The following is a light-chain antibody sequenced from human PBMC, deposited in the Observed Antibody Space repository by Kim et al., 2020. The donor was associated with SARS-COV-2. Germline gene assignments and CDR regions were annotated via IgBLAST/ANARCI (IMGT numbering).Light chain of an antibody. CDR2: DVN. Sequence: QSALTQPASVSGSPGQSIAISCTGTSGDVGANDYVCWYQQHPGRAPRLVIFDVNNRPSGVSDRFFGSKSGTTASLTISRLQPDDEADYYCSAYTTSNTYVFGTGTKVTVL. J-gene: IGLJ1*01. CDR3: SAYTTSNTYV. V-gene: IGLV2-14*03. CDR1: SGDVGANDY.